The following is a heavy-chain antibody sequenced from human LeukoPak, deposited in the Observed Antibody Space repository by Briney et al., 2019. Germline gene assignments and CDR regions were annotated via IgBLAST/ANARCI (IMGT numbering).Heavy chain of an antibody. CDR1: GGSISSGGYY. CDR3: ARDYAYYYDSSYYYYFDY. V-gene: IGHV4-31*03. J-gene: IGHJ4*02. CDR2: IYYSGST. D-gene: IGHD3-22*01. Sequence: PSQTLSLTCTVSGGSISSGGYYWSWIRQHPGKGLEWIGYIYYSGSTNYNPSLKSRVTISVDTSKNQFSLKLSSVTAADTAVYYCARDYAYYYDSSYYYYFDYWGQGTLVTVSS.